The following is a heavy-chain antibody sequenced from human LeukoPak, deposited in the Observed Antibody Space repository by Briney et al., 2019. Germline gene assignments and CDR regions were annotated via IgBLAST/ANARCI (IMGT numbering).Heavy chain of an antibody. CDR3: TKVLRTWYFDL. V-gene: IGHV3-23*01. J-gene: IGHJ2*01. Sequence: GGSLRLSCAASGFTFSGYDMSWVRQAPGKGLEWVSSLSADGVGTTYADSVKGRYTVSRDFSANTLYLQMNSLRADDTAVYYCTKVLRTWYFDLWGRGALVTVSS. CDR1: GFTFSGYD. CDR2: LSADGVGT.